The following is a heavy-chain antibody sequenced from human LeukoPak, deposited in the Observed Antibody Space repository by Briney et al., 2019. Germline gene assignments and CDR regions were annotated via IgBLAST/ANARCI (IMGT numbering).Heavy chain of an antibody. CDR3: ARNDRITIFGVAMRFDY. V-gene: IGHV3-23*01. Sequence: LTGGSLRLSCAASGFTFSSYAMSWVRQAPGKGLEWVSAISGSGGSTYYADSVKGRFTISRDNSKNTLYLQMNSLRAEDTAVYYCARNDRITIFGVAMRFDYWGQGTLVTVSS. CDR1: GFTFSSYA. J-gene: IGHJ4*02. D-gene: IGHD3-3*01. CDR2: ISGSGGST.